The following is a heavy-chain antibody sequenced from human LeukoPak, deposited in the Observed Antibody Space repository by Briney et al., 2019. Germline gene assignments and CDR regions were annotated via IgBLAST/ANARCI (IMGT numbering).Heavy chain of an antibody. J-gene: IGHJ6*03. D-gene: IGHD3-9*01. CDR1: GYTFTSYY. CDR2: INPTGDST. Sequence: ASVKVSCKASGYTFTSYYMHWVRQAPGQGLEWMGLINPTGDSTGYAQKFQGRVTMTRDMSTSTDYLELSSLRSEDTAIYYCARDPRVLRYFDWLSPNYYYYYYMDVWGKGTTVTISS. CDR3: ARDPRVLRYFDWLSPNYYYYYYMDV. V-gene: IGHV1-46*01.